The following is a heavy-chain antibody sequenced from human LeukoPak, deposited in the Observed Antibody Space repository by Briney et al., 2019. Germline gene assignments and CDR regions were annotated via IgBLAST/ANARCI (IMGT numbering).Heavy chain of an antibody. Sequence: SVKVSCKASGGTFSSYTISWVRQAPGLGLEWMGRIIPILGIANYAQKFQGRVTITADKSTSTAYMELSSLRSEDTAVYYCARARNPYGDFDYWGQGTLVTVSP. J-gene: IGHJ4*02. V-gene: IGHV1-69*02. CDR3: ARARNPYGDFDY. CDR2: IIPILGIA. D-gene: IGHD4-17*01. CDR1: GGTFSSYT.